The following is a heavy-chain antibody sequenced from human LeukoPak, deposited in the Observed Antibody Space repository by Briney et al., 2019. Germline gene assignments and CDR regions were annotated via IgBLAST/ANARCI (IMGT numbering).Heavy chain of an antibody. Sequence: PSETLSLTCAVYGGSFSGYYWGWIRQPPGKGLEWIGTIYHNGNTYYNPSLKSRVTISVDTSKNQFSLKLSSVTAADTAVYYCARVRYNYGDSDYWGQGTLVTVSS. CDR3: ARVRYNYGDSDY. V-gene: IGHV4-38-2*01. D-gene: IGHD5-18*01. CDR1: GGSFSGYY. CDR2: IYHNGNT. J-gene: IGHJ4*02.